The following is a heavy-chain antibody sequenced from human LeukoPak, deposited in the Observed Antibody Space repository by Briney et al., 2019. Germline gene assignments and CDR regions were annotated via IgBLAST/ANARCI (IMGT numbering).Heavy chain of an antibody. CDR2: ISGSGTTI. CDR1: GFTFIAYN. J-gene: IGHJ5*02. Sequence: GGSLRLSCAASGFTFIAYNINWVRQAPGKGLEWVSYISGSGTTIYYADSVKGRFTISRDNAKNSLYLQMNSLRAEDTAVYYCARGGDIVARDFDPWGQGTLVTVSS. CDR3: ARGGDIVARDFDP. D-gene: IGHD5-12*01. V-gene: IGHV3-48*04.